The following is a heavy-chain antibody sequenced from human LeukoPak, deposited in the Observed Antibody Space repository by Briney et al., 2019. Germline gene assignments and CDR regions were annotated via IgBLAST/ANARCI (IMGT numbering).Heavy chain of an antibody. D-gene: IGHD3-9*01. J-gene: IGHJ4*02. CDR2: IQYSGST. V-gene: IGHV4-59*12. CDR1: GGSISSYY. CDR3: ARGSRVLRYFDWPSWGYFDY. Sequence: SETLSLTCTVSGGSISSYYWSWIRQPPGKGLEWIGYIQYSGSTNYNPSLKSRVTISVDTSKNQFSLKLSSVTAADTAVYYCARGSRVLRYFDWPSWGYFDYWGQGTLVTVSS.